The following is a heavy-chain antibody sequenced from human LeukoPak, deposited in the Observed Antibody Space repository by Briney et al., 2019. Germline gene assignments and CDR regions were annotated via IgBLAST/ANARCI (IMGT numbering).Heavy chain of an antibody. J-gene: IGHJ4*02. D-gene: IGHD6-6*01. CDR1: GYTFTSYG. V-gene: IGHV1-8*03. CDR3: ARVPSRAYSSSYYAFDY. Sequence: ASVKVSCKASGYTFTSYGINWVRQATGQGLEWMGGMNPNSGNTGYAQKFQGRVTITRNTSISTAYMELSSLRSEDTAVYYCARVPSRAYSSSYYAFDYWGQGTLVTVSS. CDR2: MNPNSGNT.